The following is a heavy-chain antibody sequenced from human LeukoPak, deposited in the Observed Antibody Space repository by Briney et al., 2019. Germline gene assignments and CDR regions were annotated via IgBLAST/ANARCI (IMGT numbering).Heavy chain of an antibody. D-gene: IGHD5-12*01. V-gene: IGHV3-21*01. CDR3: ARDSKRWLPNPDAFDI. CDR1: GFTFNSYS. CDR2: ISSSSSYI. Sequence: GGSLRLSCAASGFTFNSYSMNWVRQAPGKGLEWVSSISSSSSYIYYADSVKGRFTISRDNAKNSLYLQMNSLRAEDTAVYYCARDSKRWLPNPDAFDIWGQGTMVTVSS. J-gene: IGHJ3*02.